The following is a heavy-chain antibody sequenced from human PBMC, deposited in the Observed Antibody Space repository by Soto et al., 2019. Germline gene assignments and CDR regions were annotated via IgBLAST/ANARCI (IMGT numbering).Heavy chain of an antibody. D-gene: IGHD6-13*01. CDR2: ISSSSSTI. Sequence: EVQLVESGGGLVQPGGSLRLSCAASGFTFSSYSMNWVRQAPGKGLEWVSYISSSSSTIYYADSVKGRFTISRDNARNSLYLRMNSLRDVDTAGYYWAFCPISGWYGLVGIDVWGQGTTVTVSS. CDR1: GFTFSSYS. J-gene: IGHJ6*02. CDR3: AFCPISGWYGLVGIDV. V-gene: IGHV3-48*02.